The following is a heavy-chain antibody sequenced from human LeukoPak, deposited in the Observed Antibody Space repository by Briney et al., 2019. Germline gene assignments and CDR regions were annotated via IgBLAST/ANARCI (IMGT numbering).Heavy chain of an antibody. CDR2: LRSTVQGGPA. J-gene: IGHJ4*02. V-gene: IGHV3-49*03. Sequence: PGRSLRLSCSTFGFNFANYGVSWFRQAPGQGLEWVGFLRSTVQGGPAEYAASVEGRFIISRDDSKSIAYLQMNSLKTEDTAVYYCTRAGGYDFWIDYWGQGTLVTVSS. CDR3: TRAGGYDFWIDY. D-gene: IGHD3-3*01. CDR1: GFNFANYG.